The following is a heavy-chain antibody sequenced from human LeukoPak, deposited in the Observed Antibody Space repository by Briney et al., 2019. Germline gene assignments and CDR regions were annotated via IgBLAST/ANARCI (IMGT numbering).Heavy chain of an antibody. D-gene: IGHD3-9*01. V-gene: IGHV3-9*01. Sequence: GSSLRLSCAASGFTFDDYAMHGVPQAPGKGLEGVSGISWNSGSIGYADSVKGRFTISRDNAKHSLYLQMNSLRAEDTALYYCAKGIVDWSYLLGMDVWGQGTTVTVSS. CDR1: GFTFDDYA. CDR3: AKGIVDWSYLLGMDV. J-gene: IGHJ6*02. CDR2: ISWNSGSI.